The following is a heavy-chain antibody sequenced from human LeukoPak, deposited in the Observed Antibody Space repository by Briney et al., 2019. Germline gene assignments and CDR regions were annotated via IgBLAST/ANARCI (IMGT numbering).Heavy chain of an antibody. V-gene: IGHV3-23*01. CDR1: GFTFSSYA. J-gene: IGHJ6*02. CDR3: AREASSSSNYYYGMDV. Sequence: GGSLRLSCAASGFTFSSYAMSWVRQAPGKGLEWVSAISGSGGSTYYADSVKGRFTISRDNAKNSLYLQMNSLRAEDTAVYYCAREASSSSNYYYGMDVWGQGTTVTVSS. D-gene: IGHD6-6*01. CDR2: ISGSGGST.